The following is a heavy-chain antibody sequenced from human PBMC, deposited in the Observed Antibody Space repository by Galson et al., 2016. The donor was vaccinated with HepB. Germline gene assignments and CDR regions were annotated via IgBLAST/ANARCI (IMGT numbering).Heavy chain of an antibody. D-gene: IGHD3-16*01. V-gene: IGHV1-18*01. J-gene: IGHJ3*02. CDR3: ARELDDSALDAFDI. Sequence: SVKVSCKASGYSFINYGISWVRQAPGQGLEWMGWISPYNGNTNYAQNFQGRVIMTTDTSTSTAYMDLRSLRSDDTAVYYCARELDDSALDAFDIWGQGTVVIVSS. CDR1: GYSFINYG. CDR2: ISPYNGNT.